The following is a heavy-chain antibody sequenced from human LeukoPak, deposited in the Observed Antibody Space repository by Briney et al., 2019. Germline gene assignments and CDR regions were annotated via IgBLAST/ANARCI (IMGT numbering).Heavy chain of an antibody. CDR1: GGSISSSSYY. CDR2: IYYSGST. Sequence: SETLSLTCTVSGGSISSSSYYWGWIRQPPGKGLEWIGSIYYSGSTYYNPSLKSRVTISVDTSKNQSSLKLSSVTAADTAVYYCARNDYGSGSYYNFFSFFSFDYWGQGTLVTVSS. CDR3: ARNDYGSGSYYNFFSFFSFDY. J-gene: IGHJ4*02. V-gene: IGHV4-39*01. D-gene: IGHD3-10*01.